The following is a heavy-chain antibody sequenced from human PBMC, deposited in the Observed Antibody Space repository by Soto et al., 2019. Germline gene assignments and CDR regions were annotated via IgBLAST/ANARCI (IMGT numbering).Heavy chain of an antibody. V-gene: IGHV3-13*04. J-gene: IGHJ4*02. Sequence: EVQLVESGGGLVQPGGSLSLSCAASGFTFSSYDMHWVRQVTGKGLEWVSAIGTAGDAYYTNSVKGRFTISRENATNSVYLQMNSLRAGDTAVYYFARAVITGVLDYWGQGTLVTVSS. CDR1: GFTFSSYD. D-gene: IGHD3-10*01. CDR3: ARAVITGVLDY. CDR2: IGTAGDA.